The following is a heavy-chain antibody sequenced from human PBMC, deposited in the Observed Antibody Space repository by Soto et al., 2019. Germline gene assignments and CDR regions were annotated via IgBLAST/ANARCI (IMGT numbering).Heavy chain of an antibody. V-gene: IGHV3-23*01. CDR3: AKDREYPEWFGELLESYLHPHYYGMDV. J-gene: IGHJ6*02. Sequence: GGSLIPYLASLWFTFHCYAMSSLPQAPGEVPEWVSAISGSGGSTYYADSVKGRFTISRDNSKNTLYLQMNSLRAEDTAVYYCAKDREYPEWFGELLESYLHPHYYGMDVWGQGT. D-gene: IGHD3-10*01. CDR2: ISGSGGST. CDR1: WFTFHCYA.